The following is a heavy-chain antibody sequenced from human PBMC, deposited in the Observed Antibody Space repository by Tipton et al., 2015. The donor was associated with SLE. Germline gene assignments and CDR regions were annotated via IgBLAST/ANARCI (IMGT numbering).Heavy chain of an antibody. J-gene: IGHJ4*02. V-gene: IGHV4-31*01. CDR2: IYYSGNS. Sequence: TLSLTCTVSGDSISSGGYYCTWIRQRPGEGLEWIGYIYYSGNSYYNPSLKSPVTLSIDTSKNQFSLKMRSVTAADTAVYFCARGYCSDGVCYGFGFFDYWGQGNLVTVSS. CDR1: GDSISSGGYY. D-gene: IGHD2-8*01. CDR3: ARGYCSDGVCYGFGFFDY.